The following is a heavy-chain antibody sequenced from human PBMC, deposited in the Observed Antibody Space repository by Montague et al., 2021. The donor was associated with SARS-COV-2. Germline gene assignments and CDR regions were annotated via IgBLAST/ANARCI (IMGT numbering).Heavy chain of an antibody. CDR3: ARDLVVAAAGTRYYFDY. D-gene: IGHD6-13*01. V-gene: IGHV3-33*08. Sequence: SLRLSCAASGFTFSSYAMSWVRQAPGKGLEWVAVIWYDGSNKYYADSVKGRFTISRDNSKNTLYLQMNSLRAEDTAVYYCARDLVVAAAGTRYYFDYWGQGTLVTVSS. CDR1: GFTFSSYA. CDR2: IWYDGSNK. J-gene: IGHJ4*02.